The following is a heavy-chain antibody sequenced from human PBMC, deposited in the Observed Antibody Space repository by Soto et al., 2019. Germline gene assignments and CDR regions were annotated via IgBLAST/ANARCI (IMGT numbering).Heavy chain of an antibody. V-gene: IGHV4-4*07. CDR2: IYPSGNT. J-gene: IGHJ6*02. CDR1: GGSINNYY. CDR3: ARGSLTMDV. D-gene: IGHD3-10*01. Sequence: SETLSVTCTVSGGSINNYYWSWIRQPAGKGLEWIGRIYPSGNTNYNPSLKSRVIMSVDTSKDQFSLKLNSVTAADTAVYYCARGSLTMDVWGQGTTVTVSS.